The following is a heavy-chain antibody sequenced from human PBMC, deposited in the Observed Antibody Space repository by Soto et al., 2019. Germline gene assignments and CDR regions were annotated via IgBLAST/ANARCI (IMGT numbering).Heavy chain of an antibody. CDR3: ARRWNYYLDF. CDR2: ISYDGSD. CDR1: GFPFREFG. D-gene: IGHD1-1*01. Sequence: PGGSLRLSXVASGFPFREFGMHWVRQAPGKGLEWVALISYDGSDYADSVKGRFTISRDDSRDTLFLHMDNLRPDDTGVYYCARRWNYYLDFWGQGTLVTV. V-gene: IGHV3-33*05. J-gene: IGHJ4*02.